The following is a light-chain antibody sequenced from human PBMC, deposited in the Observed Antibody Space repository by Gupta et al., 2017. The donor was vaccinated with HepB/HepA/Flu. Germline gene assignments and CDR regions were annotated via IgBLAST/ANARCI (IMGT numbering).Light chain of an antibody. J-gene: IGLJ3*02. CDR1: SSDVGGYNF. V-gene: IGLV2-14*01. Sequence: QSALTQPASVSGSPGQSITISCTGTSSDVGGYNFVSWYQQHPGKAPKLMIYDVSHRPSGVSNRFSGSKSGNTASLTISGRQADDEADYYCSSYTSSNTLVFGGGTKVTVL. CDR2: DVS. CDR3: SSYTSSNTLV.